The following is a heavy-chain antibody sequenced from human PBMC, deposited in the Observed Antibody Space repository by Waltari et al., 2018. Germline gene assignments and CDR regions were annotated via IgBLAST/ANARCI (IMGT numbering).Heavy chain of an antibody. V-gene: IGHV4-34*01. Sequence: QVQLQQWGAGLLKPSETLSLTCAVYGGSFSGYYWSWIRQPPGKGLEWIGEINHSGSTNYNPSLKSRVTISVDTSKNQFSLKLSSVTAADTAVYYCARARGATGTPGPYYFDYWGQGTLVTVSS. D-gene: IGHD1-1*01. CDR3: ARARGATGTPGPYYFDY. CDR2: INHSGST. J-gene: IGHJ4*02. CDR1: GGSFSGYY.